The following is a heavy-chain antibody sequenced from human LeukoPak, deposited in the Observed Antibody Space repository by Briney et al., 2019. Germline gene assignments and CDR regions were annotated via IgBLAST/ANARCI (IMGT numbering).Heavy chain of an antibody. CDR3: AKGGITMVRRVIISRPSDY. J-gene: IGHJ4*02. D-gene: IGHD3-10*01. CDR2: ISNSGSSK. Sequence: GGSLRLSCAASGLTFSSYAMSWVRQAPGKGLEWVAVISNSGSSKHYEDSVKGRFTISRDNSKNTLYLQMNNLRAEDTAVYYCAKGGITMVRRVIISRPSDYWGQGTLVTVSS. CDR1: GLTFSSYA. V-gene: IGHV3-23*01.